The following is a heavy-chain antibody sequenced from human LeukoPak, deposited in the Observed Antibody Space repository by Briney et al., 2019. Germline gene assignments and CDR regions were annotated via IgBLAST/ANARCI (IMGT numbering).Heavy chain of an antibody. J-gene: IGHJ3*02. Sequence: GASVKVSCKASGYTFTGYYMHWVRQAPGQGLEWMGWINPNSGGTNYAQKFQGRVTMTRDTSISTAYMELSRLRSDDTAVYYCAGSITIFGVVIHDAFDIWGQGTMVTVSS. CDR3: AGSITIFGVVIHDAFDI. CDR1: GYTFTGYY. CDR2: INPNSGGT. D-gene: IGHD3-3*01. V-gene: IGHV1-2*02.